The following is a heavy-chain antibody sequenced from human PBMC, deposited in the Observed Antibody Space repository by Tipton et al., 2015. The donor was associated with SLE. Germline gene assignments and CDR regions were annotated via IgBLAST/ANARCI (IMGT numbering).Heavy chain of an antibody. CDR2: VYYTGST. V-gene: IGHV4-39*02. Sequence: TLSLTCAVSGGSISSSSYYWGWVRQPPGKGLEWIATVYYTGSTYYNPSLRSRATISIDASKNHFSLRLSAVTAADAAVYYCATGEDFVEGGPLGFWGRGTVVTVSS. CDR1: GGSISSSSYY. D-gene: IGHD2-15*01. J-gene: IGHJ3*01. CDR3: ATGEDFVEGGPLGF.